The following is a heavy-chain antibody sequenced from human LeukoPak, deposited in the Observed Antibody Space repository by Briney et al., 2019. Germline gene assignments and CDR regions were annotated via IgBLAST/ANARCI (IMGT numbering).Heavy chain of an antibody. V-gene: IGHV6-1*01. Sequence: SQTLSLTCAISGDSIFTNNVAWNWIRQSPSRGLEWLGRTYYRSKWSFDCAVSVKSRITINADTSKNQFSLQLSSVPPEDTAVYYCARGKYTSFDNWGQGTLVTVSS. CDR3: ARGKYTSFDN. J-gene: IGHJ4*02. CDR2: TYYRSKWSF. CDR1: GDSIFTNNVA. D-gene: IGHD6-6*01.